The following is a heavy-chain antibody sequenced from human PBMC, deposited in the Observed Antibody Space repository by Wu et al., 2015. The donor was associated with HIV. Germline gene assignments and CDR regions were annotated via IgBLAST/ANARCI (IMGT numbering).Heavy chain of an antibody. J-gene: IGHJ3*02. V-gene: IGHV1-2*02. D-gene: IGHD1-7*01. CDR2: INPNSGGT. Sequence: QVQLVQSGAEVKKPGASVKVSCKASGYTFTGYYMHWVRQAPGQGLEWMGWINPNSGGTNYAQKFQGRVTMTRDTSISTAYMELSRLRSDGTAVYYCARAQRYNWNYGGTTREAFDIWGQGTMVTVSS. CDR3: ARAQRYNWNYGGTTREAFDI. CDR1: GYTFTGYY.